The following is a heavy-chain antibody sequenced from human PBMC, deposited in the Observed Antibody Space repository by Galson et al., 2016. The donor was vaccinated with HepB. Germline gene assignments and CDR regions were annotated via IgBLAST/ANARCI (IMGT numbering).Heavy chain of an antibody. CDR1: GFIFSSYG. V-gene: IGHV3-30*18. J-gene: IGHJ5*02. D-gene: IGHD3-22*01. CDR3: AKTQYPYDASGRRRGSWFDP. CDR2: ISYDGSNI. Sequence: SLRLSCAASGFIFSSYGMDWVRQAPGKGLEWVALISYDGSNIDYADSVKGRFTISRDNSKNTLYLQMNSLRAEDTAVYYCAKTQYPYDASGRRRGSWFDPWGQGTLVTVSS.